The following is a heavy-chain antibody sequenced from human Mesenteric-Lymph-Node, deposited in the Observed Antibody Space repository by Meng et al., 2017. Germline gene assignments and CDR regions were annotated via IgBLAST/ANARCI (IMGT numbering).Heavy chain of an antibody. CDR1: GYTFTSYD. CDR2: MNPNSGNT. V-gene: IGHV1-8*03. CDR3: ARAGGYCSSTSCYEGSWFDP. Sequence: ASVKVSCKASGYTFTSYDINWVRQATGQGLEWMGWMNPNSGNTGYAQKFQGRVTITRNTSISTAYMELSSLRSEDTAVYYCARAGGYCSSTSCYEGSWFDPWGQGTQVTVSS. D-gene: IGHD2-2*01. J-gene: IGHJ5*01.